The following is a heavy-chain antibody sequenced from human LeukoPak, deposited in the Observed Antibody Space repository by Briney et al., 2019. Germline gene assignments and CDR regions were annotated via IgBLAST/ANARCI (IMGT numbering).Heavy chain of an antibody. J-gene: IGHJ6*03. D-gene: IGHD5-18*01. Sequence: SETLSLTCTVSGGSISSYYWSWIRQPPGKGLEWIGYIYYSGSTNYNPSLKSRVTISVDTSKNQFSLKLSSVTAADTAVYYCARGGYSYGSDSHYMDVWGKGTTVTISS. CDR1: GGSISSYY. CDR2: IYYSGST. CDR3: ARGGYSYGSDSHYMDV. V-gene: IGHV4-59*01.